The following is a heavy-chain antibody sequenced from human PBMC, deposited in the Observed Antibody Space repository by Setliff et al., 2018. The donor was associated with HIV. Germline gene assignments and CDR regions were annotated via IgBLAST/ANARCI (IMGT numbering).Heavy chain of an antibody. V-gene: IGHV4-61*02. J-gene: IGHJ4*02. CDR3: ARAADYHDSSGYWAPPRYFDY. D-gene: IGHD3-22*01. CDR1: GGSTSSDSYY. Sequence: SETLSLTCIVSGGSTSSDSYYWSWIRQPAGKGLEYIGRIHISGVSNYNPSLASRLTLSVDTSKKQFSLKLSSVSAADTAVYYCARAADYHDSSGYWAPPRYFDYWGQGTLVTVSS. CDR2: IHISGVS.